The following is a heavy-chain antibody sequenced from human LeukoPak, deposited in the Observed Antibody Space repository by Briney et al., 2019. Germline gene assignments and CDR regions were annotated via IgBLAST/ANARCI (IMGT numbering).Heavy chain of an antibody. Sequence: SETLSLTCSVSGTSISTNYWSWIRQPPGKGLEWLGCIFCSGGTNYKPSLKSRITISVDTSMNQLSLRLSSVTAADTAVYYCARHVDYWGQGTLVTVSS. CDR2: IFCSGGT. CDR3: ARHVDY. V-gene: IGHV4-59*08. J-gene: IGHJ4*02. CDR1: GTSISTNY.